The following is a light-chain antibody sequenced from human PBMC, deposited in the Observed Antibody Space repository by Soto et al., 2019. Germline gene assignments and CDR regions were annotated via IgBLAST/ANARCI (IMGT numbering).Light chain of an antibody. CDR2: GAS. J-gene: IGKJ2*01. Sequence: EFVLTQSPGTLSLSPGERATLSCRASQSVSSDYLAWYQQKPGQAPRLVIYGASSRATGIPDRFSGSGSGSDFAIIISRLEPEDFAVYYCQQYGSSPYTFGQGTEVKIK. V-gene: IGKV3-20*01. CDR3: QQYGSSPYT. CDR1: QSVSSDY.